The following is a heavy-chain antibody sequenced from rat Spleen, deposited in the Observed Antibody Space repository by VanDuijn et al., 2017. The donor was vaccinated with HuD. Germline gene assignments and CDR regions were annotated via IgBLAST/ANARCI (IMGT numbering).Heavy chain of an antibody. Sequence: EVQLVESGGGLVLPGRSLKLSCVASGFTFSSYWMYWIRQAPGKGLEWISSINPDGGSTYYPDSVKGRFTISRDNAKNTLYLQLDSLRSEDTATYYCARQWDSWGQGVMVTVSS. CDR1: GFTFSSYW. CDR3: ARQWDS. J-gene: IGHJ2*01. CDR2: INPDGGST. V-gene: IGHV5-58*01.